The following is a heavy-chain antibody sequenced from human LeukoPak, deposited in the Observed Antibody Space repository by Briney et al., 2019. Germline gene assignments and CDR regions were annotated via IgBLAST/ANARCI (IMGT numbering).Heavy chain of an antibody. J-gene: IGHJ4*02. CDR2: ISGSGDST. D-gene: IGHD6-19*01. Sequence: GGSLRRSCAASAFTFSNYAMSWVRQAPGQGLEWVSSISGSGDSTFYADSGKGRFTISRDNSKDTLYLQMNSLRGEDTAVYYCAKDPVPIAVYYFDYWGQGTQVIVSS. CDR1: AFTFSNYA. CDR3: AKDPVPIAVYYFDY. V-gene: IGHV3-23*01.